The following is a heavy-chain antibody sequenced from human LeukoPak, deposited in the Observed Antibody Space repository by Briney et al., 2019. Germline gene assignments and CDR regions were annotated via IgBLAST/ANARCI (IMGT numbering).Heavy chain of an antibody. CDR2: ISAYNGNT. V-gene: IGHV1-18*01. CDR1: GYTFTSYG. Sequence: ASVKVSCKASGYTFTSYGISLVRQAPGQGLEWMGWISAYNGNTNYAQKLQGRVTMTTDTSTSTAYMELRSLRSDDTAVYYCARDNFSGSYYGYWGQGTLVTVSS. D-gene: IGHD1-26*01. J-gene: IGHJ4*02. CDR3: ARDNFSGSYYGY.